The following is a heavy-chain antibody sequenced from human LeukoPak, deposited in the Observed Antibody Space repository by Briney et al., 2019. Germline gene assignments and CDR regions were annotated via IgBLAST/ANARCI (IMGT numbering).Heavy chain of an antibody. CDR1: GGSFSGYY. CDR2: INHSGST. CDR3: ARGPGAYDIVVVPAAAPFDY. J-gene: IGHJ4*02. D-gene: IGHD2-2*01. V-gene: IGHV4-34*01. Sequence: SGTLSLTCAVYGGSFSGYYWSWIRQPPGKGLEWIGVINHSGSTNYNPSLKSRVTISVDRSKNQFSLKLSSVTAADTAVYYCARGPGAYDIVVVPAAAPFDYWGQGTLVTVSS.